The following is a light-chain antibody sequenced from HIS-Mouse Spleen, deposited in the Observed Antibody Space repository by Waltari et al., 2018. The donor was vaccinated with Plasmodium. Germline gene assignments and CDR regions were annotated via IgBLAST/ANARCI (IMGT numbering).Light chain of an antibody. V-gene: IGLV3-19*01. J-gene: IGLJ3*02. Sequence: RITCPGDSLRSYYASWYQQQPGQAPVLVIYGKNNRPPGIPDRFSGSSSGNTASLTITGAQAEDEADYYCNSRDSSGNHWVFGGGTKLTVL. CDR3: NSRDSSGNHWV. CDR1: SLRSYY. CDR2: GKN.